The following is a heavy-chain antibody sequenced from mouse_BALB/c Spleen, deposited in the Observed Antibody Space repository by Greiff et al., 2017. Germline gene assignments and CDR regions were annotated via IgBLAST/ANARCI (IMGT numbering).Heavy chain of an antibody. CDR3: IPILHYSWFAY. CDR1: GYTFTDYE. D-gene: IGHD1-2*01. CDR2: IDPETGGT. J-gene: IGHJ3*01. Sequence: QVQLQQSGAELVRPGASVTLSCKASGYTFTDYEMHWVKQTPVHGLEWIGAIDPETGGTAYNQKFKGKATLTADKSSSTAYMELRSLTSEDSAVYYCIPILHYSWFAYWGQGTLVTVSA. V-gene: IGHV1-15*01.